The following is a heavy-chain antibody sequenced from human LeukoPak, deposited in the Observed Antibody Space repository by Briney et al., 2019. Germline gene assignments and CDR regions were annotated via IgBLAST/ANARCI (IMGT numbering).Heavy chain of an antibody. Sequence: SVKVSCKASGGTFSSYAINWVRQAPGQGLEWMGESIPIFGSVKFAQKFQGRVTMTRDTSISTAYMELSRLRSDDTAVYYCARVHDYIDYWGQGTLVTVSS. V-gene: IGHV1-69*05. CDR1: GGTFSSYA. J-gene: IGHJ4*02. CDR3: ARVHDYIDY. CDR2: SIPIFGSV.